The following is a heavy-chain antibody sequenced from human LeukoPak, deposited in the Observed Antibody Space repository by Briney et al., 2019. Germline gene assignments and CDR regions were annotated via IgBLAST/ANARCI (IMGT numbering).Heavy chain of an antibody. CDR2: IYYSGST. CDR1: GGSISSSSYY. CDR3: ARDEIDPYVGSGSYYVRAFDI. V-gene: IGHV4-39*07. Sequence: SETLSLTCTVSGGSISSSSYYWGWIRQPPGKGLEWIGSIYYSGSTYYNPSLKSRVTISVDTSKNQFSLKLSSVTAADTAVYYCARDEIDPYVGSGSYYVRAFDIWGQGTMVTVSS. D-gene: IGHD3-10*01. J-gene: IGHJ3*02.